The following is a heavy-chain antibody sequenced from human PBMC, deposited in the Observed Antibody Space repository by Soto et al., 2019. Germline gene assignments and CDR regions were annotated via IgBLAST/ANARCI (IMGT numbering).Heavy chain of an antibody. J-gene: IGHJ4*02. Sequence: PGGSLRLSCAASGFTFSSYGMHWVRQAPGKGLEWVAVIWYDGSNKYYADSVKGRFTISRDNSKNTLYLQMNSLRAEDTAVYYCARQVGRRPLRSKLEPADYWGQGTLVTVSS. CDR2: IWYDGSNK. CDR3: ARQVGRRPLRSKLEPADY. D-gene: IGHD1-1*01. V-gene: IGHV3-33*01. CDR1: GFTFSSYG.